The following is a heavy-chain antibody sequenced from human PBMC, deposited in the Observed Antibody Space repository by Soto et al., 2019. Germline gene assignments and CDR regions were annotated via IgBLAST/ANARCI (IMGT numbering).Heavy chain of an antibody. J-gene: IGHJ6*03. CDR3: ARNLKVVVVAATTRSWPAYYYYYMDV. CDR2: TYYRSKWYN. CDR1: GDSVSSNSAA. V-gene: IGHV6-1*01. Sequence: SQTLSLTCAISGDSVSSNSAAWNWIRQSPSRGLEWLGRTYYRSKWYNDYAVSVKSRITINPDTSKNQFSLQLSSVTAADTAVYYCARNLKVVVVAATTRSWPAYYYYYMDVWGKGTTVTVSS. D-gene: IGHD2-15*01.